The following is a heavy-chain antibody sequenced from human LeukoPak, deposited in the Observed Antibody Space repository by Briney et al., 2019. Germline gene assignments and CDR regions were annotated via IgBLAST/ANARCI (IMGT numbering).Heavy chain of an antibody. CDR2: FDPEDGET. CDR3: ATEVFDGAVFDY. CDR1: GYTLTELS. V-gene: IGHV1-24*01. Sequence: ASVKVSCKVSGYTLTELSMHWVRQAPGKGLEWMGGFDPEDGETIYAQKFQGRVTMTEGTSTDTAYMELSSLRSEDTAVYYCATEVFDGAVFDYWGQGTLVTVSS. J-gene: IGHJ4*02. D-gene: IGHD4-17*01.